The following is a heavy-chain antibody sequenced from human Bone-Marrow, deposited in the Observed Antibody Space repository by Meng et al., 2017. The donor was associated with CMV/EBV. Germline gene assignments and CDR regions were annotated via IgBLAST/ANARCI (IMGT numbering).Heavy chain of an antibody. D-gene: IGHD6-19*01. J-gene: IGHJ6*02. V-gene: IGHV4-39*07. CDR1: GGSISSSSYY. CDR2: IYYSGST. Sequence: SETLSLTCTVSGGSISSSSYYWGWIRQPPGKGLEWIGSIYYSGSTYYNPSLKSRVTISVDTSKNQLSLKLSSVTAADTAVYYCARGVAYSSGWSYYYYYGMDVWGQGTTVTVSS. CDR3: ARGVAYSSGWSYYYYYGMDV.